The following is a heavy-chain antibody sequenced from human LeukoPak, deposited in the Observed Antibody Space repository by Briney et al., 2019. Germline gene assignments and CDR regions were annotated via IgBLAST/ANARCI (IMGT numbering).Heavy chain of an antibody. V-gene: IGHV4-59*01. CDR1: GASISSYY. CDR2: IYYTGST. J-gene: IGHJ5*02. CDR3: ARIDYDSGSYYEMEGWFDP. D-gene: IGHD3-10*01. Sequence: SEALSLTCTVSGASISSYYWSWIRQPPGKGLEWIRYIYYTGSTNYNPSLKSRVTISVDTSKNQFSLKVNSVTAADTAVYYCARIDYDSGSYYEMEGWFDPWGRETWSPSPQ.